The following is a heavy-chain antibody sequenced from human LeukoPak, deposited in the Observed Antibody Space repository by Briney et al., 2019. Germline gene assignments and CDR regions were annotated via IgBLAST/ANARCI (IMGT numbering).Heavy chain of an antibody. Sequence: PSETLSRTCTVSGGSINFYYWSWIRQPAGKGLEWIGRIYSTGSTNYSPSLKSRVTMSVDKSKNQFSLNLSSVTAADTAVYYCARGIADPYSFDSWGQGTLVTVSS. CDR2: IYSTGST. V-gene: IGHV4-4*07. J-gene: IGHJ4*02. CDR1: GGSINFYY. D-gene: IGHD6-13*01. CDR3: ARGIADPYSFDS.